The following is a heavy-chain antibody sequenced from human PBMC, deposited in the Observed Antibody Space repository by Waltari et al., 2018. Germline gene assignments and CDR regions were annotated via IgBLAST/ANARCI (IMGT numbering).Heavy chain of an antibody. V-gene: IGHV3-7*01. J-gene: IGHJ4*02. D-gene: IGHD3-3*01. CDR2: VKQDGGEQ. CDR3: ARSAFWTFDY. CDR1: GFIFSANW. Sequence: EVQLVESGGGLVQPGGSLRLSCEASGFIFSANWMAWVRRAPGTGLGWVAGVKQDGGEQYYVDSVKGRFTISRDNAKNSLYLQMNGLRAEDTAVYYCARSAFWTFDYWGQGTLVTVSS.